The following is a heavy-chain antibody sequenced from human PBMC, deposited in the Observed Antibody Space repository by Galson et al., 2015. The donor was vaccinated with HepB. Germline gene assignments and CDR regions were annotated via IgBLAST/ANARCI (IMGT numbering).Heavy chain of an antibody. D-gene: IGHD2-2*01. CDR2: IIPILGIA. CDR3: ARTYHCSGTSCFSNWFDP. V-gene: IGHV1-69*02. Sequence: VSCKASGGTFSSYTISWVRQAPGQGLEWMGRIIPILGIANYAQKFQGRVTITADKSTSTAYMELSSLRSEDTAVYYCARTYHCSGTSCFSNWFDPWGQGTLVTVSS. CDR1: GGTFSSYT. J-gene: IGHJ5*02.